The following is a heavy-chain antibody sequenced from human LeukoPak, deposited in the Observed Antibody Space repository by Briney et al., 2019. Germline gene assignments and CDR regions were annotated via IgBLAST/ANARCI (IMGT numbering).Heavy chain of an antibody. D-gene: IGHD2-2*01. CDR3: AKAGYCSSTSCFTYYYYYMDV. V-gene: IGHV3-43*01. CDR2: ISWVGGST. Sequence: GGSLRLSCAASGFTFDDYTMHWVRQAPGKGLEWVSLISWVGGSTYYAGSVEGRFTISRDNSKNSLYLQMNSLRTEDTALYYCAKAGYCSSTSCFTYYYYYMDVWGKGTTVTVSS. CDR1: GFTFDDYT. J-gene: IGHJ6*03.